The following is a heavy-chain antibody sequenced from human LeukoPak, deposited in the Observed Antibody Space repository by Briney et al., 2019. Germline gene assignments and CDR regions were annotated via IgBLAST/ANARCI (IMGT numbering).Heavy chain of an antibody. J-gene: IGHJ3*02. CDR2: IYYSGST. D-gene: IGHD2-15*01. CDR1: GGSISSYY. CDR3: ARYVGYCSGGSCSAFDI. V-gene: IGHV4-59*01. Sequence: SETLSLTCTVSGGSISSYYWSWIRQPPGKGLEWIGYIYYSGSTNYNPSLKSRVTISVDTSKNQFSLKLSSVTAADTAVYYCARYVGYCSGGSCSAFDIWGQGTMVTVSS.